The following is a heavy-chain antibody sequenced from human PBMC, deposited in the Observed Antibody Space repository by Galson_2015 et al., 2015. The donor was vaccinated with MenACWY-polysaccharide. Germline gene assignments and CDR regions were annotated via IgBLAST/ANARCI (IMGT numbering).Heavy chain of an antibody. J-gene: IGHJ4*02. D-gene: IGHD2-15*01. CDR1: GFTFSIYA. V-gene: IGHV3-23*01. Sequence: LSLSWAASGFTFSIYAMPWVRQAPGTGLGRVSDIKGGGSNTDYAESVQGRLTISRDNSKDCTYLQMNSLRAEDTDVYYCAKVLPGSLRALDHWGQGTLVTVSS. CDR2: IKGGGSNT. CDR3: AKVLPGSLRALDH.